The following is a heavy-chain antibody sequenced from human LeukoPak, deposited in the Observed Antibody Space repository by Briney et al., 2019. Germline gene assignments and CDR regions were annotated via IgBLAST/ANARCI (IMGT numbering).Heavy chain of an antibody. CDR2: IWYDGSNK. D-gene: IGHD1-26*01. Sequence: GRSLRLSCAASGFTFSSYGMHRVRQAPGKGLEWVAVIWYDGSNKYYADSVKGRFTISRDNSKNTLYLQMNSLRAEDTAVYYCARDSGSYFFLDYWGQGTLVTVSS. CDR3: ARDSGSYFFLDY. V-gene: IGHV3-33*01. CDR1: GFTFSSYG. J-gene: IGHJ4*02.